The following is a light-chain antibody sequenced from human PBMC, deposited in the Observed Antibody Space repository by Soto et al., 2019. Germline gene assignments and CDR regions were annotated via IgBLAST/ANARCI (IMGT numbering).Light chain of an antibody. J-gene: IGLJ3*02. V-gene: IGLV2-23*01. CDR3: CSYAGSHTLV. CDR1: SSDVGSYNL. CDR2: EGS. Sequence: QSALTQPASVSGSPGQSITISCTGTSSDVGSYNLVSWYQQHPGTAPKLIIYEGSKRPSGVSYRFSGSKSGNTASLTSSGLQAEDEADYYCCSYAGSHTLVLGGGTKLTVL.